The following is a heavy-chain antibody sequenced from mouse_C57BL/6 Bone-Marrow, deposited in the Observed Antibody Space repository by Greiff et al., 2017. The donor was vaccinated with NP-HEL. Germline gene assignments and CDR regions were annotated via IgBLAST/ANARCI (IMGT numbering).Heavy chain of an antibody. CDR2: IYPGDGDT. V-gene: IGHV1-82*01. CDR3: ALYYDYLYYYAMDY. D-gene: IGHD2-4*01. J-gene: IGHJ4*01. Sequence: QVHVKQSGPELVKPGASVKISCKASGYAFSSSWMNWVKQRPGKGLEWIGRIYPGDGDTNYNGKFKGKATLTADKSSSTAYMQLSSLTSEDSAVYFCALYYDYLYYYAMDYWGQGTSVTVSS. CDR1: GYAFSSSW.